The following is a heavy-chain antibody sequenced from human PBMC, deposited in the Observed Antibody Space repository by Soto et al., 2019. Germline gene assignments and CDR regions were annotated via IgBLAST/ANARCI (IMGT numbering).Heavy chain of an antibody. J-gene: IGHJ5*02. CDR3: ARAEGKYSSSWSPYNWFDP. Sequence: QVQLVQSGAEVKKPGSSVKVSCKASGGTFSSYTISWVRQAPGQGLEWMGRIIPILGIANYAQKFQGRVTITADKSTSTAYMELSSLRSEDTAVYYCARAEGKYSSSWSPYNWFDPWGQGTLVTVSS. V-gene: IGHV1-69*02. D-gene: IGHD6-13*01. CDR2: IIPILGIA. CDR1: GGTFSSYT.